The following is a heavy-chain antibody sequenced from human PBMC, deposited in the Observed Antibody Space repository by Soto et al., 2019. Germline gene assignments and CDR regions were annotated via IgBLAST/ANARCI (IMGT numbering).Heavy chain of an antibody. J-gene: IGHJ5*02. CDR1: GYTFTDYY. Sequence: GASVKISCKASGYTFTDYYMHWVRQAPGQGLEWMGWVNPKSGGTNYAQKFQGRVTMTRDTSISTAYMELSRLRSDDTAMYYCARGPPRNWVDPRGQGILVTVS. CDR2: VNPKSGGT. CDR3: ARGPPRNWVDP. V-gene: IGHV1-2*02.